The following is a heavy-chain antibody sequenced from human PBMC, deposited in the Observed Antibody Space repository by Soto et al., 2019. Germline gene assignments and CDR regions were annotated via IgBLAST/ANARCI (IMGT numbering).Heavy chain of an antibody. CDR3: AREGCSSTSCPYYYYYMDV. CDR1: GFTVSSNY. Sequence: GGSLRLSCAASGFTVSSNYMSWVRQAPGKGLEWVSVIYSGGSTYYADSVKGRFTISRDNSKNTLYLQMNSLRAEDTAVYYCAREGCSSTSCPYYYYYMDVWGKGTTVTVSS. J-gene: IGHJ6*03. V-gene: IGHV3-66*01. D-gene: IGHD2-2*01. CDR2: IYSGGST.